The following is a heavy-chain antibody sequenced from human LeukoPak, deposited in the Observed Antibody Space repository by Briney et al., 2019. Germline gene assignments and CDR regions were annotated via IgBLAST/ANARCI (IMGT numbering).Heavy chain of an antibody. V-gene: IGHV3-48*03. CDR2: ISSSGSTI. CDR3: ARGPFPYYYDSSGYRKRAFDI. J-gene: IGHJ3*02. D-gene: IGHD3-22*01. CDR1: GFTFSSYE. Sequence: PGGSLRLSCAASGFTFSSYEMKWVRQAPGKGLEWVSYISSSGSTIYYADSVKGRFTTSRDNAKNSLFLQMNSLRAEDTAAYYCARGPFPYYYDSSGYRKRAFDIWGQGTMVTVSS.